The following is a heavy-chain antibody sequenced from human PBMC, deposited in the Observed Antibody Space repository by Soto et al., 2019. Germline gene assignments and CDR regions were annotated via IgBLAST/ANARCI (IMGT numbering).Heavy chain of an antibody. J-gene: IGHJ4*02. CDR2: IRAYKGNT. Sequence: QVQLVQSGAEVKKPGASVKVSCKASGYTFTSYGISWVRQAPGQGREWMGWIRAYKGNTKYAKKLQGRVTMTTDTSTSTAYMELRSLRSDDTAVYYCARDLNLGLAAGWGQGTLVTVSS. V-gene: IGHV1-18*01. CDR1: GYTFTSYG. D-gene: IGHD6-13*01. CDR3: ARDLNLGLAAG.